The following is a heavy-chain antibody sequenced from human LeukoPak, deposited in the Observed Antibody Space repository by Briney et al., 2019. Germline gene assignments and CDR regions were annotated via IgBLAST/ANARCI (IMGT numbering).Heavy chain of an antibody. J-gene: IGHJ4*02. CDR3: ATHPGGLQSGFDN. Sequence: PGESLKISCKGSGCSFTSYSIGWVRQMPGKGLEYMGIIHPGDSDTRYSPSFQGQVTISVDRSSSTAYIQWSRLKASDTAMYYCATHPGGLQSGFDNWGQGTLVTVSS. CDR1: GCSFTSYS. D-gene: IGHD5-24*01. V-gene: IGHV5-51*01. CDR2: IHPGDSDT.